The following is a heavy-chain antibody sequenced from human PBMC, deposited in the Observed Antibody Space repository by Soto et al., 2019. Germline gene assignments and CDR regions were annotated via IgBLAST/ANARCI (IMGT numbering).Heavy chain of an antibody. CDR1: GFTFSSYA. J-gene: IGHJ6*03. CDR3: AKLLLRSPPYYMDV. CDR2: ISGSGGRT. Sequence: GSLRLSCAASGFTFSSYAMSWVRQAPGKGLEWVSAISGSGGRTYYADSVKGRFTISRDNSKNTLYLQMNSLRAEDTAVYYRAKLLLRSPPYYMDVWGKGTTVTVSS. D-gene: IGHD3-10*02. V-gene: IGHV3-23*01.